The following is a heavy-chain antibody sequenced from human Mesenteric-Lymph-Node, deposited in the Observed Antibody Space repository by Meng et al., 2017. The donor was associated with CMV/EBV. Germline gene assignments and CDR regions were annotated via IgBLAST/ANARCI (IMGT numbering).Heavy chain of an antibody. Sequence: GESLKISCAASGFTFSSYWMSWVRQAPGKGLEWVANIKQDGSERYYVDSVEGRFTISRDNAKNSLYLQMNSLRAEDTAVYYCARGAHGVRFGELHYYYYYGMDVWGQGTTVTVSS. V-gene: IGHV3-7*01. D-gene: IGHD3-10*01. CDR2: IKQDGSER. J-gene: IGHJ6*02. CDR3: ARGAHGVRFGELHYYYYYGMDV. CDR1: GFTFSSYW.